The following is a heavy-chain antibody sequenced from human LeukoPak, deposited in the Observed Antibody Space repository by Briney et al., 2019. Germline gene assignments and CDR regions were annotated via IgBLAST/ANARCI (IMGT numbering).Heavy chain of an antibody. CDR3: AKGSGPVRFSGHVLDY. CDR1: GFTFDDYA. D-gene: IGHD5-12*01. V-gene: IGHV3-9*01. Sequence: PGGSLRLSCAASGFTFDDYAMHWVRQAPGKGLEWVSTLAWNSDNVHYADSVKGRFTISRDNTRNSLYLQMDSLRPEDTALYFCAKGSGPVRFSGHVLDYWGQGTLVTVSS. CDR2: LAWNSDNV. J-gene: IGHJ4*02.